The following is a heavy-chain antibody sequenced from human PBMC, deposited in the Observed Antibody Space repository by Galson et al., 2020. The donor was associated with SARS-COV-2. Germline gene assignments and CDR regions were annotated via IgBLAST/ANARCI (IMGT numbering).Heavy chain of an antibody. Sequence: GGSLRLSCAASGFTFSSYSMNWVRQAPGKGLEWVSSISSSSSYIYYADSVKGRFTISRDNAKNSLYLQMNSLRAEDTAVYYCARDLSPPRFGEFRPYYYYYYGMDVWGQGTTVTVSS. V-gene: IGHV3-21*01. CDR3: ARDLSPPRFGEFRPYYYYYYGMDV. CDR1: GFTFSSYS. CDR2: ISSSSSYI. D-gene: IGHD3-10*01. J-gene: IGHJ6*02.